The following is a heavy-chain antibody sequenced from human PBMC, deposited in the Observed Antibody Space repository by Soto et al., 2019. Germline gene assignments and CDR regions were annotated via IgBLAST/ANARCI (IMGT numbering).Heavy chain of an antibody. CDR3: AGPLLIYGDPNYSSYGMDV. CDR1: GYTFTSYG. D-gene: IGHD4-17*01. V-gene: IGHV1-18*04. Sequence: QVQLVQSGAEVKKPGASVKVSCKASGYTFTSYGISWVRQAPGQGLEGMGWISAYNGNTNYAQKLQRRVTMTTDTSMITAYMKLRSLRSDDTAVYYCAGPLLIYGDPNYSSYGMDVWGQGPTVTVSS. CDR2: ISAYNGNT. J-gene: IGHJ6*02.